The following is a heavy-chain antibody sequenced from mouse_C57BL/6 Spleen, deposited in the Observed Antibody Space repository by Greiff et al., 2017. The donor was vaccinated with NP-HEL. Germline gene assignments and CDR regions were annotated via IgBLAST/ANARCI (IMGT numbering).Heavy chain of an antibody. CDR1: GFTFSSYA. D-gene: IGHD1-1*01. J-gene: IGHJ2*01. Sequence: EVQLVESGGGLVKPGGSLKLSCAASGFTFSSYAMSWVRQTPEKRLEWVATISDGGSYTYYPDNVKGRFTISRDNAKNNLYLQMSHLKSEDTAMYYCARDPPITTVVGDYFDYWGQGTTLTVSS. V-gene: IGHV5-4*01. CDR3: ARDPPITTVVGDYFDY. CDR2: ISDGGSYT.